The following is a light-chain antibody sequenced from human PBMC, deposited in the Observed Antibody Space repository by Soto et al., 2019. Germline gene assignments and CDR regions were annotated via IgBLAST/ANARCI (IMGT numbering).Light chain of an antibody. J-gene: IGKJ2*01. CDR2: GAS. V-gene: IGKV3-15*01. Sequence: EIVMTQSPATLSVSPGVRATLSCRASQSVSSNLAWYQQKPGQAPSLLIYGASTRATGIPARFSGSGSGAEFTLTISSLQFEDFAVYYCQQYNNWPYTFGQGTKLEIK. CDR1: QSVSSN. CDR3: QQYNNWPYT.